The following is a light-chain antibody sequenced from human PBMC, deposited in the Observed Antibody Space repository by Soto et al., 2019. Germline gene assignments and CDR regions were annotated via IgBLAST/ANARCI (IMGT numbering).Light chain of an antibody. Sequence: SVLTQPPSTSGTPGQRATISCSGSSSNIGSKTVNWYQQLPGTAPKLLIYSNNQRPSGVPDRFSGSKSGTSASLAISGLQSGDEADYYCAAWDDSLNGVVFGGGTKLTVL. CDR1: SSNIGSKT. J-gene: IGLJ2*01. CDR2: SNN. V-gene: IGLV1-44*01. CDR3: AAWDDSLNGVV.